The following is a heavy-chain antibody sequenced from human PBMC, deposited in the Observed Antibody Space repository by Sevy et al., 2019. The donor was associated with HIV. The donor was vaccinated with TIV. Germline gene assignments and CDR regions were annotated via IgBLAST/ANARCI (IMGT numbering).Heavy chain of an antibody. CDR3: ARDPRMYGDYLLAYFDY. Sequence: GGSLRLSCAASGFTPSTYGMHWVRQAPGKGLEWVAVIGYDGRNIYYADSVKGRFTISRDNSKNTLFLQMDSLRAEDTAIYYCARDPRMYGDYLLAYFDYWGQGTLVTVSS. D-gene: IGHD2-8*01. CDR1: GFTPSTYG. V-gene: IGHV3-33*01. J-gene: IGHJ4*02. CDR2: IGYDGRNI.